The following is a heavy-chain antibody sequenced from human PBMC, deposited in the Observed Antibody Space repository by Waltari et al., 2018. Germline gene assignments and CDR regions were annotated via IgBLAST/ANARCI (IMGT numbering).Heavy chain of an antibody. Sequence: QVTLRESGPALVKPTQTLTLTCTFSGFSLSTSGMCVSWIRQPPGKALEWLALIDWDDDKYYSTSLKTRLTISKDTSKNQVVLTMTNMDPVDTATYYCARGSFGGGYQGFDYWGQGTLVTVSS. V-gene: IGHV2-70*01. CDR2: IDWDDDK. D-gene: IGHD2-15*01. J-gene: IGHJ4*02. CDR1: GFSLSTSGMC. CDR3: ARGSFGGGYQGFDY.